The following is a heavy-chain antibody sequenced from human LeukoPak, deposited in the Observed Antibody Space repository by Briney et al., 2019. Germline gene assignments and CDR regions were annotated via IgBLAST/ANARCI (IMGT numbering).Heavy chain of an antibody. CDR2: MNPNSGNT. CDR1: GYSFTSYG. V-gene: IGHV1-8*02. Sequence: ASVKVSCKASGYSFTSYGFSWVRQAPGQGLEWMGWMNPNSGNTGYAQKFQGRVTMTRNTSISTAYMEPSSLRSEDTAVYYCARGPYGGIAAAEYTDYWGQGTLVTVSS. D-gene: IGHD6-13*01. J-gene: IGHJ4*02. CDR3: ARGPYGGIAAAEYTDY.